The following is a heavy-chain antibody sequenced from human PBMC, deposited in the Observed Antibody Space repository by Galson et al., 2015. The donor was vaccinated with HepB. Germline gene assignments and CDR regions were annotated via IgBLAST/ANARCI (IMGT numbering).Heavy chain of an antibody. Sequence: SLRLSCAASGFTSSSHYMDWVRQAPGKGLEWVASIKQGGTEINYVDSVKGRFTISRDDAKKSLFLQMDSLTVEDTALYYCARERDWGNLDYWGQGTLVTVSS. J-gene: IGHJ4*02. CDR2: IKQGGTEI. CDR1: GFTSSSHY. V-gene: IGHV3-7*01. CDR3: ARERDWGNLDY. D-gene: IGHD7-27*01.